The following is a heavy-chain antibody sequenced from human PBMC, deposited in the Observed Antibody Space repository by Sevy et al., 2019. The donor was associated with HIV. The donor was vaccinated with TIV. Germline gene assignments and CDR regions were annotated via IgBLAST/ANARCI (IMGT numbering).Heavy chain of an antibody. J-gene: IGHJ4*02. CDR1: GFTFSSYA. CDR2: ISYDGSKK. CDR3: GGVGVSYCTDDCYHRFDY. V-gene: IGHV3-30*09. D-gene: IGHD2-21*02. Sequence: GGSLRLSCAASGFTFSSYALLWVRRAPEKGLEWVSLISYDGSKKDYSDSVKGRFAISSDEAKTTLFLQMNSLRSEDTAILYCGGVGVSYCTDDCYHRFDYWGRGTLVTVSS.